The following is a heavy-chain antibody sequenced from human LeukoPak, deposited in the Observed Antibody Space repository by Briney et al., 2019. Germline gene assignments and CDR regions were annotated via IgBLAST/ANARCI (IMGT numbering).Heavy chain of an antibody. CDR2: IYNSGST. V-gene: IGHV4-4*09. Sequence: SETLSLTCKVSGDSISRSYWSWIRQPPGRGLEWLGYIYNSGSTNYNPSLKSRVTISVDTSKNQFSLKLSSVTAADTAVYYCASSSSGYYMDVWGKGTTVTVSS. J-gene: IGHJ6*03. CDR1: GDSISRSY. D-gene: IGHD6-6*01. CDR3: ASSSSGYYMDV.